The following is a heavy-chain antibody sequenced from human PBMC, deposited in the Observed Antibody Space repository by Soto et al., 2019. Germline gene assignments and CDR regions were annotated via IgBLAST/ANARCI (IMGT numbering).Heavy chain of an antibody. V-gene: IGHV1-3*01. CDR1: GYTFTSYA. CDR3: AREDLIVVVIPRGMDV. CDR2: INAGNGNT. Sequence: DSVKVSCKASGYTFTSYAMHWVRQAPGQRLEWMGWINAGNGNTKYSQKFQGRVTITRDTSASTAYMELSSLRSEDTAVYYCAREDLIVVVIPRGMDVWGQGTTVTVSS. D-gene: IGHD3-22*01. J-gene: IGHJ6*02.